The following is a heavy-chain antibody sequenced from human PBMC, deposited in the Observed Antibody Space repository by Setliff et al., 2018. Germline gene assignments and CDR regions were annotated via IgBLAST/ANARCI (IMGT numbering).Heavy chain of an antibody. CDR1: GGTFSSYG. D-gene: IGHD6-6*01. J-gene: IGHJ6*03. V-gene: IGHV1-69*04. CDR3: GGAVRSGIDYYYYMDV. Sequence: EASVKVSCKASGGTFSSYGINWVRQAPGQGLEWMGRIIPIVGIANYAQKFQGRVTITADKSTSTVCMELSSLRSEDTAVYYCGGAVRSGIDYYYYMDVWGKGTTVTVSS. CDR2: IIPIVGIA.